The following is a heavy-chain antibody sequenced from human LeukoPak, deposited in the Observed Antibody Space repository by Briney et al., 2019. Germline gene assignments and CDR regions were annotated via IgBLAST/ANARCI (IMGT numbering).Heavy chain of an antibody. CDR1: EDTFNAYY. Sequence: ASVKVSCKSSEDTFNAYYIHWVRQAPGQGLEWMGWMSPKTRDTNYEQNFQGRVTITRDTSITTAYMGLRSLTAGDTAVHYCTRQTYGDHFDFWGQGTLVSVSP. D-gene: IGHD4-17*01. CDR3: TRQTYGDHFDF. V-gene: IGHV1-2*02. J-gene: IGHJ4*02. CDR2: MSPKTRDT.